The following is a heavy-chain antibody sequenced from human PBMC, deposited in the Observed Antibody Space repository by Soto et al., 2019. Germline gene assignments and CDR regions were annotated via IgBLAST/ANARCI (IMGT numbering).Heavy chain of an antibody. CDR1: GVSINTFY. CDR3: AREGSYSAYNFAHGIQLWSFDF. D-gene: IGHD5-12*01. Sequence: XETLSLTCTVSGVSINTFYWSWVRQPAGKGLEWIGRIFSSGSTSFNPSLESRVAMSVDTSKNHFSLNLSSVTAADMAVYYCAREGSYSAYNFAHGIQLWSFDFWGQGALVTVSS. V-gene: IGHV4-4*07. CDR2: IFSSGST. J-gene: IGHJ4*02.